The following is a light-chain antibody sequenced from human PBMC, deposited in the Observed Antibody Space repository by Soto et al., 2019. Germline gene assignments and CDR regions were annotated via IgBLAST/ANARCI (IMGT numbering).Light chain of an antibody. J-gene: IGKJ1*01. V-gene: IGKV3-15*01. CDR3: QQYNDWPPWT. CDR2: GAS. CDR1: QSVSNN. Sequence: EILLTQSPATLSVSPGDRATLSCRASQSVSNNLAWYQQRPGQAPRLLIYGASTRPTGIPSRFSGSGSGTEFTLTISSLQSEDFAVYYCQQYNDWPPWTFGQGTKVDIK.